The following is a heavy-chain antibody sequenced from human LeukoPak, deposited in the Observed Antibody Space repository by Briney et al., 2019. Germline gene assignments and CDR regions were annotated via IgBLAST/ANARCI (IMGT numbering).Heavy chain of an antibody. CDR3: ARDPNYYDSSGYHL. V-gene: IGHV4-39*07. J-gene: IGHJ5*02. D-gene: IGHD3-22*01. CDR2: IFYSGST. CDR1: GASISSSSYY. Sequence: SETLSLTCTVSGASISSSSYYWGWIRQPPGKGLEWIGSIFYSGSTYYNPSLKSRVTISVDTSKNQFSLKLSSVTAADTAVYYCARDPNYYDSSGYHLWGQGTLVTVSS.